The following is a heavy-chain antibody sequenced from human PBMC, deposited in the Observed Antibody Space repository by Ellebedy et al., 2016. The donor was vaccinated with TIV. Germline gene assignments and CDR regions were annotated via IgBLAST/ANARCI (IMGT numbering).Heavy chain of an antibody. CDR1: GSTFSSYA. CDR2: ISGSGGNA. J-gene: IGHJ4*02. D-gene: IGHD5-12*01. Sequence: GGSLRLSXAASGSTFSSYAMSWVRQAPGKGLEWVSGISGSGGNANYADSVEGRFTISRDNSKNTLYLQMNSLRAEDTAVYYCAKDRGYSAYERPKPRTYFFDYWGQGTLVTVSS. V-gene: IGHV3-23*01. CDR3: AKDRGYSAYERPKPRTYFFDY.